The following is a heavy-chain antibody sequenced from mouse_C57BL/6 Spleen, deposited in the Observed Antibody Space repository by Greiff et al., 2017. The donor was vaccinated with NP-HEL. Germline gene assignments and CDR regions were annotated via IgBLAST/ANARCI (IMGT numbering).Heavy chain of an antibody. CDR1: GFSLSTSGMG. J-gene: IGHJ2*01. CDR2: IYWDDDK. D-gene: IGHD2-5*01. V-gene: IGHV8-12*01. Sequence: ESGPGILQSSQTLSLTCSFSGFSLSTSGMGVSWIRQPSGKGLEWLAHIYWDDDKRYNPSLKSRLTISKDTSRNQVFLKITSVDTADTATYYCARRRGAYYSNYENYFDYWGQGTTLTVSS. CDR3: ARRRGAYYSNYENYFDY.